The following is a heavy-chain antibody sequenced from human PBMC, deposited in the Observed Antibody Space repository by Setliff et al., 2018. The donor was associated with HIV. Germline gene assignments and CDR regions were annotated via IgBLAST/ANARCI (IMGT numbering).Heavy chain of an antibody. CDR2: IYYSGST. V-gene: IGHV4-39*07. CDR1: GGSISSSTYY. Sequence: SETLSLTCTVSGGSISSSTYYWGWIRQPPGKGLEWIGTIYYSGSTYYNPSLKSRVTISADTSKNQFSLNLSSVTAAETAVYYCARVGYHGSGRYSFDYWGQGTLVTVSS. D-gene: IGHD3-10*01. J-gene: IGHJ4*02. CDR3: ARVGYHGSGRYSFDY.